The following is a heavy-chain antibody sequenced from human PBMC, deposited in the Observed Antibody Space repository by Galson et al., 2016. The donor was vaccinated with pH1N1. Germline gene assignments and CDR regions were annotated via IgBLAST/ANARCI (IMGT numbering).Heavy chain of an antibody. CDR3: IRDLGRLRDW. J-gene: IGHJ4*02. D-gene: IGHD1-26*01. V-gene: IGHV1-46*03. Sequence: QSGAEVKKPGESLKISCKVSGYTFTRYYFHWVRQAPGQGLEWMGVIDPSVGGTTYAQKFQTVVTMTRDTATSTVYMELSGLKSEDTAVYYCIRDLGRLRDWWGQVTLVTVSS. CDR2: IDPSVGGT. CDR1: GYTFTRYY.